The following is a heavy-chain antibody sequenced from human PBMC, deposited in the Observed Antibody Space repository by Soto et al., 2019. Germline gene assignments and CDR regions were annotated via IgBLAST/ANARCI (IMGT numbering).Heavy chain of an antibody. V-gene: IGHV1-8*01. CDR2: MNPNSGNT. CDR3: ARGFLHLGKLSFPRNY. CDR1: GYTFTSYD. D-gene: IGHD3-16*02. J-gene: IGHJ4*02. Sequence: ASVKVSCKASGYTFTSYDINWVRQATGQGLEWMGWMNPNSGNTGYAQKFQGRVTMTRNTSISTAYMELSSLRSEDTAVYYCARGFLHLGKLSFPRNYWGQGTLVTVSS.